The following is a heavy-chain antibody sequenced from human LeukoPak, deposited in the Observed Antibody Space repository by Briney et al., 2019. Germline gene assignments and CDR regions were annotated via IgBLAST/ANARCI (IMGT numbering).Heavy chain of an antibody. CDR1: GGSISSYY. Sequence: PSETLSLTCTVSGGSISSYYWSWIRQPPGKGLEWIAYIYYSGSTTYNPSLKSRVTISIDTSKNHFSLKVSSVTAADTAVYYCAKGRSGYSYVDDAFDIWGQGTLVTVSS. D-gene: IGHD5-18*01. CDR2: IYYSGST. J-gene: IGHJ3*02. CDR3: AKGRSGYSYVDDAFDI. V-gene: IGHV4-59*01.